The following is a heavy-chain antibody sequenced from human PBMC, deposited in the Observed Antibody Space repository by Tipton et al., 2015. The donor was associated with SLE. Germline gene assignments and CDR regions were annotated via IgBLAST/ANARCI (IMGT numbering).Heavy chain of an antibody. CDR1: GGSVSRNYYY. J-gene: IGHJ5*02. V-gene: IGHV4-39*02. Sequence: TLSLTCTVSGGSVSRNYYYWAWIRQSPGKGLEWIGSIHYSGTTYYNPSLNSRFTISVDTSKNQFSLKVTSVTATDTAVYYCARDWVVGATLDRFDPWGQGTLVTVSS. D-gene: IGHD1-26*01. CDR3: ARDWVVGATLDRFDP. CDR2: IHYSGTT.